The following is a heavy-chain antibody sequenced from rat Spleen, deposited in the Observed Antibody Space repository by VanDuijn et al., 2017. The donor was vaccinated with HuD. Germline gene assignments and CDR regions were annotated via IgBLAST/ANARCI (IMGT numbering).Heavy chain of an antibody. CDR2: ISSGGST. V-gene: IGHV2S12*01. D-gene: IGHD3-7*01. CDR1: GFSLTSYH. CDR3: ARYNEGPIGD. J-gene: IGHJ2*01. Sequence: QVQLKESGPGLVQPSQTLSLTCTVSGFSLTSYHVSWVRQPPGKGLEWIAAISSGGSTCYNSALKSRLSISRDTSKSQVFLKMNSLQTEDTAMYFCARYNEGPIGDWGQGVMVTVSS.